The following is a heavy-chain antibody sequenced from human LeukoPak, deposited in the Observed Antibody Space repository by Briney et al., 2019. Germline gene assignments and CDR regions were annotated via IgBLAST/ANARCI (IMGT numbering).Heavy chain of an antibody. Sequence: PSETLSLTCTVSGGSISSYYWSWIRQPPGKGLEWIGYIYYSGSTNYNPSLKSRVTISVDTSKDQFSLKLSSVTAADTAVYYCARTGWYCSGGSCYSHYFDYWGQGTLVTVSS. CDR2: IYYSGST. D-gene: IGHD2-15*01. J-gene: IGHJ4*02. CDR1: GGSISSYY. V-gene: IGHV4-59*01. CDR3: ARTGWYCSGGSCYSHYFDY.